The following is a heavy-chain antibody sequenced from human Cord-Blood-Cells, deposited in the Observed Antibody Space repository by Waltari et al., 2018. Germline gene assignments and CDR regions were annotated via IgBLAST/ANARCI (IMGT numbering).Heavy chain of an antibody. D-gene: IGHD5-12*01. CDR3: ARDRSGYSGYDFDY. V-gene: IGHV3-21*01. CDR1: GFTFSSYS. J-gene: IGHJ4*02. CDR2: ISSSSSYI. Sequence: EVQLVESGGGLVKPGGSLRLSCAASGFTFSSYSMNWVRQPPGKGLEWVSSISSSSSYIYYADSVKGRFTISRDNAKNSLYLQMNSLRAEDTAVYYCARDRSGYSGYDFDYWGQGTLVTVSS.